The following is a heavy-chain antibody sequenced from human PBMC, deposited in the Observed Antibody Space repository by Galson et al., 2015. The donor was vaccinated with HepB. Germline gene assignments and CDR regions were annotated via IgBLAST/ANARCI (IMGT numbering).Heavy chain of an antibody. CDR1: GFTFSSYG. J-gene: IGHJ6*02. CDR2: ISYDGSNK. Sequence: SLRLSCAASGFTFSSYGMHWVRQVPGKGLEWVAVISYDGSNKYYADSVKGRFTISRDNSKNTLYLQMNSLRAEDTAVYYCARDISSPGNYYYGMDVWGQGTTVTVSS. CDR3: ARDISSPGNYYYGMDV. V-gene: IGHV3-30*03. D-gene: IGHD1-14*01.